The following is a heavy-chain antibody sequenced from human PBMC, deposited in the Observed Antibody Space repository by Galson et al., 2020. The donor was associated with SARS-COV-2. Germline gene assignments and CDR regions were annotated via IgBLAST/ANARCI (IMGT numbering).Heavy chain of an antibody. Sequence: GESLKISCAASGFTFSNAWMSWVRQAPGKGLEWVGRVKSKTDGGTTDYAAPVKGRFIISRDDSKNPLYLQMDSLKTEDTAVYYCTWTTVTLQWDFWGQGTQVTVSS. CDR1: GFTFSNAW. CDR2: VKSKTDGGTT. D-gene: IGHD4-17*01. V-gene: IGHV3-15*01. J-gene: IGHJ4*02. CDR3: TWTTVTLQWDF.